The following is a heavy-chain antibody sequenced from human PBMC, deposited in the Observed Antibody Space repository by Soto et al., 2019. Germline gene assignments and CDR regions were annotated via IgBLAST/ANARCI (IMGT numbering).Heavy chain of an antibody. D-gene: IGHD3-22*01. J-gene: IGHJ4*02. CDR1: GGSISSYY. Sequence: QVQLQESGPGLVKPLETLSLTCTVSGGSISSYYWSWIRQPPGKGLEWIGYIYYSGSTNYNPSLKSRVTISVDTSKNQFSLKLSSVTAADTAVYYCARGGYPWLSMYYFDYWGQGTLVTVSS. CDR2: IYYSGST. CDR3: ARGGYPWLSMYYFDY. V-gene: IGHV4-59*01.